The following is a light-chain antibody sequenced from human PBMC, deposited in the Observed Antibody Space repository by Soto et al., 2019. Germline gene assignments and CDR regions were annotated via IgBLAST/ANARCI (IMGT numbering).Light chain of an antibody. CDR3: QQYASSPWT. V-gene: IGKV3-20*01. J-gene: IGKJ1*01. Sequence: EIVLTQSPGTLSLSPGERATLSCRASQSVTSNYLAWYQQKPGQAPSLLIYGASARAAGIPDRFSGSGTGTDFALTISGLEPEDFAVYFCQQYASSPWTFGQGTKVEIK. CDR1: QSVTSNY. CDR2: GAS.